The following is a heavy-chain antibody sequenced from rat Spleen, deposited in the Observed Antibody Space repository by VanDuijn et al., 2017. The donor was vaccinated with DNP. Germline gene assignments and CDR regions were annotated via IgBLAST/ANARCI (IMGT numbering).Heavy chain of an antibody. D-gene: IGHD5-1*01. CDR1: GFTFNNYW. J-gene: IGHJ2*01. V-gene: IGHV5-31*01. CDR3: SRAGTGYFFDY. Sequence: EVQLVETGGALVQPGRSLKLSCVASGFTFNNYWMTWIRQVPGKGLEWIASISDSGGRTSYPDSVKGRFTISRDNTEHTLYLQMSSLRSEDTATYYCSRAGTGYFFDYWGQGVMVTVSS. CDR2: ISDSGGRT.